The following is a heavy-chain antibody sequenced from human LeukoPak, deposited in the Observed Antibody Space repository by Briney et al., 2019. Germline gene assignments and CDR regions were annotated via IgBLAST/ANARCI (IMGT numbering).Heavy chain of an antibody. V-gene: IGHV4-31*03. D-gene: IGHD4-23*01. Sequence: PSETLSLTCTVSGGSISSGGYYWSWIRQHPGKGLEWIGYIYYSGSTYYNPSLKSRVTISVDTSKNQFSLKLSSVTAADTAVYYCAREAGTTVVTPDYWGQGTLVTVSS. CDR2: IYYSGST. CDR3: AREAGTTVVTPDY. CDR1: GGSISSGGYY. J-gene: IGHJ4*02.